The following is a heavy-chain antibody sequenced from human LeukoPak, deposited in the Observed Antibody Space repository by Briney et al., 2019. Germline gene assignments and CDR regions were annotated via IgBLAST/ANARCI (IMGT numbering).Heavy chain of an antibody. D-gene: IGHD6-13*01. J-gene: IGHJ4*02. V-gene: IGHV3-48*02. CDR3: ARDPPFILAAASPY. Sequence: GGSLRLSCAASGFTFSSYSMNWVRQAPGKGLEWVSYISSSSSTIYYADSVKGRFTISRDNAKNSLYLQTNSLRDEDTAVYYCARDPPFILAAASPYWGQGTLVTVSS. CDR1: GFTFSSYS. CDR2: ISSSSSTI.